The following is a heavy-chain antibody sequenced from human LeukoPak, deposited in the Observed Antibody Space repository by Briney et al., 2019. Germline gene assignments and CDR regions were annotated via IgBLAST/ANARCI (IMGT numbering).Heavy chain of an antibody. D-gene: IGHD6-13*01. J-gene: IGHJ3*02. CDR3: ARDLAAAGTVDI. CDR1: GGSISSYY. CDR2: IYYSGST. Sequence: SETLSLTCTVSGGSISSYYWSWIRQPPGKGLEWIGYIYYSGSTNYNPSLKSRVTISVDTSKNQFSLKLSSVTAADTAVYYCARDLAAAGTVDIWCQGTMVTVSS. V-gene: IGHV4-59*01.